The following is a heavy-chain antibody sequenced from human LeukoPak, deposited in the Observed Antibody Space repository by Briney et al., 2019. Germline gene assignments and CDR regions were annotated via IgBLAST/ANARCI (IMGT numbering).Heavy chain of an antibody. CDR2: IIPIFGTA. D-gene: IGHD2-2*01. CDR3: ARGECSSTSCYGGFDY. J-gene: IGHJ4*02. Sequence: GASVKVSCKASGGTFSSYAISWVRQAPGQGLEWMGGIIPIFGTANYAQKLQGRVTMTADTSTSTAYMELRSLRSDDTAVYYCARGECSSTSCYGGFDYWGQGTLVTVSS. V-gene: IGHV1-69*06. CDR1: GGTFSSYA.